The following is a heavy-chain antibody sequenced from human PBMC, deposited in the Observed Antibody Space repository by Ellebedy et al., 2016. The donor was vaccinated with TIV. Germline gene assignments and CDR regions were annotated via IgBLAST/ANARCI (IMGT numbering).Heavy chain of an antibody. V-gene: IGHV3-23*01. D-gene: IGHD6-19*01. Sequence: GGSLRLXXEASGFNFKIYSMAWVRQGPGKGLEWVSGISGRGINTEYEDSVKGRFTISRDNSKNTLYLQMNSLRAEDTAVYYCAREGSAWYVNWGQGTLVTVSS. CDR2: ISGRGINT. CDR3: AREGSAWYVN. J-gene: IGHJ4*02. CDR1: GFNFKIYS.